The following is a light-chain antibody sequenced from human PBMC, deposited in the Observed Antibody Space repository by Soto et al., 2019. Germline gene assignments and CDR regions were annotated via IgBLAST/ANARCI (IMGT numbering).Light chain of an antibody. CDR1: QGIRND. V-gene: IGKV1-6*01. Sequence: AIQMTQSPSSLSASVGDRVTITCRASQGIRNDLGRYQQKPGKAPKLLIYAASSLQSGVPSRFSGSGSGTDFTVTISSLQPEDFATYYCLQDYNYPTFGQGTKVDIK. CDR3: LQDYNYPT. J-gene: IGKJ1*01. CDR2: AAS.